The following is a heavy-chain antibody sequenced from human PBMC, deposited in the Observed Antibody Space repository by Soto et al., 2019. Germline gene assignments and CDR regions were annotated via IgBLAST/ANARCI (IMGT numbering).Heavy chain of an antibody. D-gene: IGHD2-2*01. CDR2: INAGNGNT. J-gene: IGHJ5*02. V-gene: IGHV1-3*01. CDR3: ARGAGYCSSTSCPNSHWFDP. Sequence: ASVKVSCKASGYTFTSYAMHWVRQAPGQRLEWMGWINAGNGNTKYSQKFQGRVTITRDTSASTAYMELSSLRSEDTAVYYCARGAGYCSSTSCPNSHWFDPWGQGTLVTVSS. CDR1: GYTFTSYA.